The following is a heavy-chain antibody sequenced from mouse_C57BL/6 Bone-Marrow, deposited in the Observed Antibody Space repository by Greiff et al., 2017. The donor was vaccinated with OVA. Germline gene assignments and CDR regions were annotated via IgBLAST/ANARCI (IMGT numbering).Heavy chain of an antibody. D-gene: IGHD3-3*01. CDR3: VRHGDRAWFAY. Sequence: EADGGLVQPKGSLKLSCAASGFSFNTYAMNWVRQAPGKGLEWVARIRSKSNNYATYYADSVKDRFTISRDDSESMLYLQMNNLKTEDTAMYYCVRHGDRAWFAYWGQGTLVTVSA. J-gene: IGHJ3*01. CDR1: GFSFNTYA. V-gene: IGHV10-1*01. CDR2: IRSKSNNYAT.